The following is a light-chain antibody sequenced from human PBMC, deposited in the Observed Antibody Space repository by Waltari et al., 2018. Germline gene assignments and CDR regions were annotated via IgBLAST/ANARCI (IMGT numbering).Light chain of an antibody. V-gene: IGKV3-11*01. Sequence: IVLTQSPATLSLSPGERATLSCRASQSVSSYLTWYQQKPGQAPRLLIYDASNRATCIPTSFSGSGSGTDFTLTISSLEPEDFAVYYCQQRGHWLTFGGGTKVEI. CDR3: QQRGHWLT. CDR1: QSVSSY. J-gene: IGKJ4*01. CDR2: DAS.